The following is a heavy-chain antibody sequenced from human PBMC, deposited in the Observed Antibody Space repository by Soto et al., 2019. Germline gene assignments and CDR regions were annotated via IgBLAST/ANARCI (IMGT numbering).Heavy chain of an antibody. J-gene: IGHJ4*02. Sequence: VQLVESGGGVVQPGRSLRLSCAASGFTFSDYAMHWVRQAPGKGLEWVAVVSHDGRTTHYADSVKGRFTISRDSSKNTVSLEMTSLRAEDTAVDYCAKGGRQWLVTSDFNYWGQGALVTVSS. CDR2: VSHDGRTT. D-gene: IGHD6-19*01. V-gene: IGHV3-30*18. CDR1: GFTFSDYA. CDR3: AKGGRQWLVTSDFNY.